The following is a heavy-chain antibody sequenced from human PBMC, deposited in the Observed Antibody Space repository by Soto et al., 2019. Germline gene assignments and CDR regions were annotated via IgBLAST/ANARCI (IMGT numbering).Heavy chain of an antibody. CDR3: ARAGSYYNNYYGMDV. CDR1: GFTFSSYW. J-gene: IGHJ6*02. CDR2: IKQDGSEK. D-gene: IGHD3-10*01. Sequence: EVQLVESGGGLVQPGGSLRLSCAASGFTFSSYWMSWVRQAPGKGLEWVANIKQDGSEKYYVDSVKGRFTISRDNAKNSLYLQMNSLRAEDTAVYYCARAGSYYNNYYGMDVWGQGTTVTVSS. V-gene: IGHV3-7*01.